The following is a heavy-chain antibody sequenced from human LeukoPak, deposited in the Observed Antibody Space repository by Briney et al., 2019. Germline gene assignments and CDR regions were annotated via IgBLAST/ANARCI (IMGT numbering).Heavy chain of an antibody. V-gene: IGHV3-66*01. D-gene: IGHD2-15*01. J-gene: IGHJ4*02. Sequence: GGSLRLSCAASGFTFSSYAMSWVRQAPGKGLEWVSVIYSGGSTYYADSVKGRFTISRHNSKNTLYLQMNSLRAEDTAVYYCARGDGYCSGGSCPDYWGQGTLVTVSS. CDR1: GFTFSSYA. CDR3: ARGDGYCSGGSCPDY. CDR2: IYSGGST.